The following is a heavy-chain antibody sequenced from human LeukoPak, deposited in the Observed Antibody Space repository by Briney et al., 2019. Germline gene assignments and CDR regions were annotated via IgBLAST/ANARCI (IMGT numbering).Heavy chain of an antibody. CDR2: ISSSGSTI. V-gene: IGHV3-11*04. CDR3: ARGRYSYVYYMDV. Sequence: PGGSLRLSRAASGFTFSSYAMSWIRQAPGKGLEWVSYISSSGSTIYYADSVKGRFTISRDNAKNSLYLQMNSLRVEDTAVYYRARGRYSYVYYMDVWGKGTTVTVSS. CDR1: GFTFSSYA. D-gene: IGHD5-18*01. J-gene: IGHJ6*03.